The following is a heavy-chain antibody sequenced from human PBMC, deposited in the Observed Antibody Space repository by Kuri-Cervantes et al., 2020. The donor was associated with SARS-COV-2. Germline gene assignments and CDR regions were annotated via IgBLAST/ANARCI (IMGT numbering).Heavy chain of an antibody. D-gene: IGHD3-22*01. J-gene: IGHJ4*02. CDR3: AKNRRGSGSSFDY. V-gene: IGHV3-30*07. CDR1: GFTFSSYA. Sequence: GGSLRLSCAASGFTFSSYAMHWVRQAPGKGLEWVAVISYDGSNKYYADSVKGRFTISRDNSKNTLYLQMNSLRAEDTAVYYCAKNRRGSGSSFDYWGQGTLVTVSS. CDR2: ISYDGSNK.